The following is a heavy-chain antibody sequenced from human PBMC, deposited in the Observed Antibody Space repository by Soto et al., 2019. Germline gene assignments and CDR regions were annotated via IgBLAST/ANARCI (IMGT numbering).Heavy chain of an antibody. J-gene: IGHJ5*02. CDR2: IYTNGST. D-gene: IGHD2-2*01. V-gene: IGHV4-4*07. CDR3: ARELGVVVPAAISWFDP. CDR1: GGSISSYY. Sequence: QVQLQESGPGLVKPSETLSLTCTVSGGSISSYYWSWIRQPAGKGLEWIGRIYTNGSTNYNPSLKSRVTMSVDTSKNQFSLKLSSVTAADTAVYYCARELGVVVPAAISWFDPWGQGTLVTVSS.